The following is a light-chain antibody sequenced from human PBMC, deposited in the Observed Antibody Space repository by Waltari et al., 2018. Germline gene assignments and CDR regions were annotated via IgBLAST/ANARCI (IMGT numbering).Light chain of an antibody. V-gene: IGLV1-51*02. CDR1: SSNIGNNY. J-gene: IGLJ7*01. CDR2: EVT. CDR3: GTWDSSLSGAV. Sequence: QSVLTQPPSVSAAPGQRVTISCSGGSSNIGNNYVSWYRQFPGTAPKLLFYEVTERPSGIPGRFSGSKSGTSATLDITGLQAGDEADYYCGTWDSSLSGAVFGGGTHLTVL.